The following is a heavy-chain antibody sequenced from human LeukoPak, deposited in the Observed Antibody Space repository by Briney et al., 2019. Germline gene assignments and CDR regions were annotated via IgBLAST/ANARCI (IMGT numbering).Heavy chain of an antibody. Sequence: SETLSLTCTVSGDSLRKSTFYWVWIRQPPGKGLEWIGSIYYSGGADYNPSLQSRVTISVDTSKNEFSLKVRSVTAADTAVYFCARVRAVAGKRAYNWFDPWGQGTLVTVSS. CDR2: IYYSGGA. J-gene: IGHJ5*02. V-gene: IGHV4-39*07. CDR1: GDSLRKSTFY. D-gene: IGHD6-19*01. CDR3: ARVRAVAGKRAYNWFDP.